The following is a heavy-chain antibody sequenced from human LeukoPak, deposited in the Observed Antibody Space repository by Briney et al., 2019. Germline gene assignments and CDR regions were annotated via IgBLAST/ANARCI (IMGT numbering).Heavy chain of an antibody. CDR2: IIPIFGTA. D-gene: IGHD3-10*01. V-gene: IGHV1-69*05. J-gene: IGHJ5*02. CDR3: ARVKPYYYGSGSPLDP. Sequence: SVKVSCKASGGTFSSYAISWVRQAPGQGLDWMGGIIPIFGTANYAQKFQGRVTITTDESTSTAYMELSSLRSEDTAVYYCARVKPYYYGSGSPLDPWGQGTLVTVSS. CDR1: GGTFSSYA.